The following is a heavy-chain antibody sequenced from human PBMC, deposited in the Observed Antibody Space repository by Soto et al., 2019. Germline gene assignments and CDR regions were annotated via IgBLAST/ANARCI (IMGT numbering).Heavy chain of an antibody. V-gene: IGHV3-15*01. CDR3: TTDSADIVVVPATFGMDV. D-gene: IGHD2-2*01. CDR1: RITFSNAW. Sequence: PGGSLRLSCAASRITFSNAWMTWVSQAPGKGLEWVGRIKSITDGGTTDYAAPVKGRFTISRDDSKDTLYLQMNNLRTEDTAVYHCTTDSADIVVVPATFGMDVWGQGTTVTVSS. CDR2: IKSITDGGTT. J-gene: IGHJ6*02.